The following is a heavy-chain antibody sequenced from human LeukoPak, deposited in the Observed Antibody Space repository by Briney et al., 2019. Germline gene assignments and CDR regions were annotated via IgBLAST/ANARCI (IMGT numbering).Heavy chain of an antibody. D-gene: IGHD6-6*01. CDR1: GFVFSNYN. CDR3: ANLHTVSSSVP. CDR2: ISSSSSTI. J-gene: IGHJ4*02. V-gene: IGHV3-48*01. Sequence: GGSLRLSCAASGFVFSNYNMHWVRQAPGKGLEWVSYISSSSSTIFYADSVKGRFTISRDNAKNSLYLQMNSLRAGDTAVYYCANLHTVSSSVPWGQGTLVTVSS.